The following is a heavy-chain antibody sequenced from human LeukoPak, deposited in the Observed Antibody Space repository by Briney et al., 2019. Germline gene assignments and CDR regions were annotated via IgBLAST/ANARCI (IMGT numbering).Heavy chain of an antibody. CDR2: INHSGST. J-gene: IGHJ6*03. CDR3: ARVRVGATTPYYYYYMDV. D-gene: IGHD1-26*01. Sequence: PSEILSLTCAVYGGSFSGYYWSWIRQPPGKGLEWIGEINHSGSTNYNPSLKSRVTISVDTSKNQFSLKLSSVTAADTAVYYCARVRVGATTPYYYYYMDVWGKGTTVTVSS. CDR1: GGSFSGYY. V-gene: IGHV4-34*01.